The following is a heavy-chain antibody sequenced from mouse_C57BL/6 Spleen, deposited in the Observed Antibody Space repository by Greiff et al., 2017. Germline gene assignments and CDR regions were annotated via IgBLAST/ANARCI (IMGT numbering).Heavy chain of an antibody. V-gene: IGHV1-15*01. J-gene: IGHJ3*01. D-gene: IGHD2-4*01. CDR2: IDPETGGT. CDR1: GYTFTDYE. Sequence: LVESGAELVRPGASVTLSCKASGYTFTDYEMHWVKQTPVHGLEWIGAIDPETGGTAYNQKFKGKAILTADKSSSTAYMELRSLTSEDSAVYYCTSSIYYEFGFAYWGQATLVTVSA. CDR3: TSSIYYEFGFAY.